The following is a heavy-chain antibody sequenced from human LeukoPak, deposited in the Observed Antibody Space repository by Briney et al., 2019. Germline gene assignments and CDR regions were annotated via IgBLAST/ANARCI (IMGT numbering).Heavy chain of an antibody. J-gene: IGHJ4*02. CDR2: IWYDGSNK. Sequence: GGSLRLSCAASGFTFSSYGMHWVRQAPGKGLEWVAVIWYDGSNKYYADSVKGRFTISRDNSKNTLYLQMNSLRAEDTAVNYCARDLVDDGVDYWGQGTLVTVSS. D-gene: IGHD2-15*01. V-gene: IGHV3-33*08. CDR3: ARDLVDDGVDY. CDR1: GFTFSSYG.